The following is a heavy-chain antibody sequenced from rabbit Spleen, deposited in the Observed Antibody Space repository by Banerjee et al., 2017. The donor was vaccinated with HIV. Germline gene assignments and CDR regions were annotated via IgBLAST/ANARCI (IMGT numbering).Heavy chain of an antibody. D-gene: IGHD1-1*01. CDR2: IDAGSSTFT. Sequence: QEQLVESGGGLVRPEGSLKLSCTASGVSFSMSSYMCWVRQAPGKGLEWIACIDAGSSTFTYYATWAKGRFTISKTSSTTVTLQMTRLTAADTATYFCARDTSSSFSSYGMNLWGPGTLVTVS. CDR3: ARDTSSSFSSYGMNL. J-gene: IGHJ6*01. V-gene: IGHV1S45*01. CDR1: GVSFSMSSY.